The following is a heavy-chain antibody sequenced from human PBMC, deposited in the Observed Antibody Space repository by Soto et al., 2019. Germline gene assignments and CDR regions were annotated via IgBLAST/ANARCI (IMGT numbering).Heavy chain of an antibody. CDR3: ARGIWVATTNDYYLAS. J-gene: IGHJ4*02. CDR1: GYTFTNYA. D-gene: IGHD5-12*01. Sequence: GASVKVSCKASGYTFTNYAIHWVRQAPGQRLEWMGWINAGNGKTKYSQNFQGRVTITRDTSASIVYMEVNSLRSEDTALYSCARGIWVATTNDYYLASWGQATLVTVSS. CDR2: INAGNGKT. V-gene: IGHV1-3*01.